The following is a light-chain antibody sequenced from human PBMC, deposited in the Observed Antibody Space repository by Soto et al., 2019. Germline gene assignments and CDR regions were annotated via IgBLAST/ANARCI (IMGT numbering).Light chain of an antibody. Sequence: DIVMTQSPLSLPVTPGEPASISCRSSQSLLHSNGYNYLDWYLQKPGQSPQLLIYLGSNRASGVPDRCSGSGSGTDFTLKISRVEPEDVGVYYCMQALQTRWTFGQGTKVEIK. CDR1: QSLLHSNGYNY. CDR2: LGS. CDR3: MQALQTRWT. J-gene: IGKJ1*01. V-gene: IGKV2-28*01.